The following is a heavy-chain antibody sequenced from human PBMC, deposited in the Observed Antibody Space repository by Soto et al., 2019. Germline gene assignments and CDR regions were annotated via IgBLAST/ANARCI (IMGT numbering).Heavy chain of an antibody. V-gene: IGHV6-1*01. CDR1: GDSFAINRAT. J-gene: IGHJ4*02. Sequence: SQTLSLTCAISGDSFAINRATLNWVSQSPSRGLEWLGRTYYRSKWKNDYALSVNSRITINPDTSKNQLSLQLSSVTPDDTATYYCVRGVDSSFDYWGQGTLVTVSS. D-gene: IGHD6-13*01. CDR2: TYYRSKWKN. CDR3: VRGVDSSFDY.